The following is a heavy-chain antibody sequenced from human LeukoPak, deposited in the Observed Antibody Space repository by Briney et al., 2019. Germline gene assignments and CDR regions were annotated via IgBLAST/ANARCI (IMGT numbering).Heavy chain of an antibody. CDR2: ISGSGTST. J-gene: IGHJ4*02. D-gene: IGHD6-13*01. Sequence: GGSLRLSCTASRFTSSTYAMSWVRQAPEKGLEWDSSISGSGTSTYYADSVRGRFTISRDNSKNTLYLQMNNLRVEDTAVYYCAKEMGNSNWYYFDYWGQGTLVTVSS. CDR3: AKEMGNSNWYYFDY. V-gene: IGHV3-23*01. CDR1: RFTSSTYA.